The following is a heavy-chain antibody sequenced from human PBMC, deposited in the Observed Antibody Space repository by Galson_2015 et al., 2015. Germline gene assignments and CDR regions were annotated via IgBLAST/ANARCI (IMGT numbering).Heavy chain of an antibody. CDR2: ISGYDGNT. J-gene: IGHJ4*02. D-gene: IGHD6-13*01. CDR3: AREGDSYSSRWYPCDF. Sequence: SVKASCKASGYTFTSYGISWVRQAPGQGLEWMGWISGYDGNTNYAQKYQGRVTMTTDTSTSTVYMELSSLRSDDTAVYYCAREGDSYSSRWYPCDFWGQGTLVTVSS. V-gene: IGHV1-18*01. CDR1: GYTFTSYG.